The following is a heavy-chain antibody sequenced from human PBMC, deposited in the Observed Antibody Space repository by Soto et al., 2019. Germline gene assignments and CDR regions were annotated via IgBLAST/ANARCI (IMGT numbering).Heavy chain of an antibody. V-gene: IGHV1-18*01. J-gene: IGHJ6*02. Sequence: QVQLVQSGAEVKKPGASVKVSCKASGYTFTSYGISWVRQAPGQGLEWMGWISAYNGNTNYAQKLQGRVTMTTDTSSSTAYMELRSLRSDDTAGYFCARKYYDILTGYYYGMDVWGQGTTVTVSS. CDR3: ARKYYDILTGYYYGMDV. D-gene: IGHD3-9*01. CDR1: GYTFTSYG. CDR2: ISAYNGNT.